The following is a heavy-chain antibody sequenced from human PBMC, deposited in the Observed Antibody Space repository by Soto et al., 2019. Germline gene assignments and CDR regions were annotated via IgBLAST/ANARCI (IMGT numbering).Heavy chain of an antibody. CDR1: GFTFRRYG. D-gene: IGHD7-27*01. J-gene: IGHJ4*02. V-gene: IGHV3-33*01. CDR2: IWYDGSNK. CDR3: ARSSSNWGLAY. Sequence: QVQLVESGVGVVQPGRSLRLSCAASGFTFRRYGMHWVRQAPGKGLEWVAVIWYDGSNKYYADSVKGGFTISRDNSKNTMDLQMNSLRAEDTAVYYCARSSSNWGLAYWGQGTLVTVSS.